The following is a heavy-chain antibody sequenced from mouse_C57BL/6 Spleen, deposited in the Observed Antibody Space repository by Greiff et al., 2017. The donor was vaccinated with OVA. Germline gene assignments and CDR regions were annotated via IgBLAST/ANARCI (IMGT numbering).Heavy chain of an antibody. V-gene: IGHV1-55*01. Sequence: QVHVKQPGAELVKPGASVKMSCKASGYTFTSYWITWVKQRPGQGLEWIGDIYPGSGSTNYNEKFKSKATLTVDTSSSTAYMQLSSLTSEDSAVYYCARRMITTRTGYYFDYWGQGTTLTVSS. CDR1: GYTFTSYW. J-gene: IGHJ2*01. CDR3: ARRMITTRTGYYFDY. D-gene: IGHD2-4*01. CDR2: IYPGSGST.